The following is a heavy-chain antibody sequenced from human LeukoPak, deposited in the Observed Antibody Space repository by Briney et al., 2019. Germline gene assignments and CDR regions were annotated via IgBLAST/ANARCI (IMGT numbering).Heavy chain of an antibody. D-gene: IGHD5-18*01. CDR2: VSDSSDV. CDR1: GFTFSTYT. V-gene: IGHV3-48*02. Sequence: SGGSLRLSCAASGFTFSTYTMNWVRQAPGKGLEWVSTVSDSSDVHYPDSVKGRFTISRDNARNSLYLQMNSLRDEDTAVYYCARGGLHTAHFDYWGQGTLVTVSS. J-gene: IGHJ4*02. CDR3: ARGGLHTAHFDY.